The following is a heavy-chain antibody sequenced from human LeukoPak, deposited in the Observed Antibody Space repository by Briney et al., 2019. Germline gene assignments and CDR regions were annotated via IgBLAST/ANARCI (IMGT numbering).Heavy chain of an antibody. CDR3: ARGTTYYYYYYRDV. Sequence: GGSLRLSCAASGFTFDDYGMSWVRQPPGKGLEWVSGINWNGGSTGYAGTVKSRFTISRDNAKNSLYLQMNSLRAEDTALYYCARGTTYYYYYYRDVWGKGTTVTVSS. CDR1: GFTFDDYG. CDR2: INWNGGST. D-gene: IGHD1-1*01. J-gene: IGHJ6*03. V-gene: IGHV3-20*04.